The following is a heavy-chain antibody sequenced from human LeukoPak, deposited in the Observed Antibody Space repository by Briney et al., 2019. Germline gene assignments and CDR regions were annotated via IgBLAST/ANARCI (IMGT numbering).Heavy chain of an antibody. V-gene: IGHV4-4*07. CDR3: ARDVRYASGWSTPES. CDR2: IYSSGSA. Sequence: SETLFLTCTVSGGSISDHYWSWIRQPSGKGLEWIGRIYSSGSANYGPSPKSRASISVDTSNNYFSLNLTSVTAAGTALYFCARDVRYASGWSTPESWGQGILVTVSS. J-gene: IGHJ5*02. CDR1: GGSISDHY. D-gene: IGHD6-19*01.